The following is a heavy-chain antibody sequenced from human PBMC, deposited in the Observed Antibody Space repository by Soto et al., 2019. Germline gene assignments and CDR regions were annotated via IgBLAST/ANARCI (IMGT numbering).Heavy chain of an antibody. Sequence: QVQLVDSGGGVVQPGGSLRLSCAASGFTFSSYGIHWVRQTPGKGLEWVAVISSDGSKQYYTDSVRGRFTISRDNSKNSLYLQMNSLRAEYTAIYYCGKDGVGGAGQLWLVRFPDYWGQGTQVTVSS. D-gene: IGHD6-19*01. CDR2: ISSDGSKQ. V-gene: IGHV3-30*18. J-gene: IGHJ4*02. CDR1: GFTFSSYG. CDR3: GKDGVGGAGQLWLVRFPDY.